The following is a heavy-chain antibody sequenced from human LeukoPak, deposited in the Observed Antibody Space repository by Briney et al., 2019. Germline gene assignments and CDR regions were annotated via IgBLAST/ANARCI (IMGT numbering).Heavy chain of an antibody. Sequence: ASVKVSCKASGYTFTGYYMHWVRQAPGQGLEWMGWINPNSGGTKYAQRFQGRVTMTRDTSIGTAYMELSSLRSDDSAVYFCARGIAVTGTLFDYWGQGTLVTVSS. V-gene: IGHV1-2*02. CDR3: ARGIAVTGTLFDY. CDR2: INPNSGGT. CDR1: GYTFTGYY. D-gene: IGHD6-19*01. J-gene: IGHJ4*02.